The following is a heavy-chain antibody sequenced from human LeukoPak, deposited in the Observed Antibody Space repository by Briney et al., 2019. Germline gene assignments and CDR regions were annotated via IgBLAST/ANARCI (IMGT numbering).Heavy chain of an antibody. D-gene: IGHD7-27*01. V-gene: IGHV1-2*02. Sequence: GASVKVSCKASGYTFAAYYMHWVRQAPGQGLEWMGWINPNSGGTNYAQKFQGRVTMTRDTSISTAYMELSRLRSDDTAVYYCARASAGAGKWGKRYYFDYWGQGTLVTVSS. CDR2: INPNSGGT. J-gene: IGHJ4*02. CDR1: GYTFAAYY. CDR3: ARASAGAGKWGKRYYFDY.